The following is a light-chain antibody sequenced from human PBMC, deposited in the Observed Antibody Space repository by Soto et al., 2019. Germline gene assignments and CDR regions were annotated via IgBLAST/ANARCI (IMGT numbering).Light chain of an antibody. CDR1: QSVSSNY. CDR3: QHYGSSPPVT. V-gene: IGKV3-20*01. J-gene: IGKJ2*01. Sequence: EMVLTQSPGTLYLSPGERATLSCRASQSVSSNYLAWYQQKPGLAPRLLIYGASSRATSIPDRFSGSGSVTDFTLTISRLEPEDFAVYYCQHYGSSPPVTFGQGTKLEIK. CDR2: GAS.